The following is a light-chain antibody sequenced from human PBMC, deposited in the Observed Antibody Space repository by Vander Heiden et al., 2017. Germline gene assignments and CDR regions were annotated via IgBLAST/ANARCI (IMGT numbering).Light chain of an antibody. CDR3: QQRSNWPWT. V-gene: IGKV3-11*01. CDR2: DAS. J-gene: IGKJ1*01. Sequence: IVLPPPPATLVFSPGQSATPSCRASRSVSSYLAWYQQKPGQTPRLLIYDASNGATGIPARFSGSGSGTDFTLTISSLEPEDFAVYYCQQRSNWPWTFGQGTKVEVK. CDR1: RSVSSY.